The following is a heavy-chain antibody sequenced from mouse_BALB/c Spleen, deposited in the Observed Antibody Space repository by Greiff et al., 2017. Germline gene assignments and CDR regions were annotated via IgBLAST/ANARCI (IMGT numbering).Heavy chain of an antibody. Sequence: VQLQQSGPELVKPGASVKISCKASGYSFTGYYMHWVKQSHVKSLEWIGRINPYNGATSYNQNFKDKASLTVDKSSSTAYMELHSLTSEDSAVYYCARSGDYDGAWFAYWGQGTLVTVSA. CDR2: INPYNGAT. CDR1: GYSFTGYY. CDR3: ARSGDYDGAWFAY. J-gene: IGHJ3*01. D-gene: IGHD2-4*01. V-gene: IGHV1-31*01.